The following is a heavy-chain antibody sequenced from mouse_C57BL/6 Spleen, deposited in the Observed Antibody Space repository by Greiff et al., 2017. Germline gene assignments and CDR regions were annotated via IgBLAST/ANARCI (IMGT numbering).Heavy chain of an antibody. CDR3: ARSGWVDY. CDR2: IYPGDGDT. J-gene: IGHJ2*01. D-gene: IGHD2-3*01. Sequence: QVQLQQSGPELVKPGASVKISCKASGYAFSSSWMNWVKQRPGKGLEWIGRIYPGDGDTNYNGKFKGKATLTADKSSSTAYMQLSSLTSEDSAVYFCARSGWVDYWGQGTTHSLL. V-gene: IGHV1-82*01. CDR1: GYAFSSSW.